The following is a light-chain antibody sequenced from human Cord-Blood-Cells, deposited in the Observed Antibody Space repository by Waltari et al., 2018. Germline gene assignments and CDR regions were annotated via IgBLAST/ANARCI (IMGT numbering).Light chain of an antibody. Sequence: EIVLTQSPATLSLSPGERATLSCWASQSVSSYLAWYQQKPRQAPRLLLYDASNRATGIPARFSGSGSGTDFTLTISSLEPEDFAVYYCQQRSNWPPLTFGGGTKVEIK. CDR3: QQRSNWPPLT. CDR1: QSVSSY. CDR2: DAS. J-gene: IGKJ4*01. V-gene: IGKV3-11*01.